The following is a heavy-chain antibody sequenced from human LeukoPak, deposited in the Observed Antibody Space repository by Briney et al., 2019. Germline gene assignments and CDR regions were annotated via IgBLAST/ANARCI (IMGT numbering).Heavy chain of an antibody. CDR3: ARGLPSGSYSYYYYYGMDV. CDR1: GGSISSYY. J-gene: IGHJ6*02. V-gene: IGHV4-4*07. D-gene: IGHD1-26*01. Sequence: KPSETLSLTCTVSGGSISSYYWSWIRQPAGKGLEWIGRIYTSGSTNYNPSLKSRVTMSVDTSKNQFSLKLSSVTAADTAVYYCARGLPSGSYSYYYYYGMDVWGQGTTVTVSS. CDR2: IYTSGST.